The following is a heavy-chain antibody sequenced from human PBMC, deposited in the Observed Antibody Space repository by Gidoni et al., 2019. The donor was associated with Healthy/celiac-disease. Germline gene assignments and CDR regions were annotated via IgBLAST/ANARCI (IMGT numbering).Heavy chain of an antibody. D-gene: IGHD6-19*01. CDR2: ISSSSSTI. CDR1: GFTFSSYS. CDR3: ARDHPYSSLEFYYYYGMDV. Sequence: EVQLVESGGGLVQPGGSLRLSCAASGFTFSSYSMNWVRQAPGKGLEWVSYISSSSSTIYYADSVKGRFTISRDNAKNSLYLQMNSLRAEDTAVYYCARDHPYSSLEFYYYYGMDVWGQGTTVTVSS. J-gene: IGHJ6*02. V-gene: IGHV3-48*04.